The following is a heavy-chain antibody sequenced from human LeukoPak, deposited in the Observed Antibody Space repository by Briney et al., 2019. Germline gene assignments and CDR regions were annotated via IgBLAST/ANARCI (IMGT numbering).Heavy chain of an antibody. J-gene: IGHJ4*02. V-gene: IGHV4-59*01. Sequence: SGTLSLTRPVSGGSLRSYYWGWGRAPPGEGLGGGGYIYYSGTTNYNPSLKSRVTISVDTSKNQFSLKLRSVTAADTAVYYCARGVYIAAAQYGYWGQGTLVTVSS. CDR2: IYYSGTT. D-gene: IGHD6-13*01. CDR1: GGSLRSYY. CDR3: ARGVYIAAAQYGY.